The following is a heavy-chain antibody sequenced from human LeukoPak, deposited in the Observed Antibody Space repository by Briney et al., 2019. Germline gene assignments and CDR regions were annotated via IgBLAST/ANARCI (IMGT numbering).Heavy chain of an antibody. CDR1: GFTFSSYG. CDR3: ARDSGYSNSWYDFDY. CDR2: IKQDGSEK. Sequence: GGSLRLSCAASGFTFSSYGMSWVRQAPGKGLEWVANIKQDGSEKYYVDSVKGRFTISRDNAKNSLCLQMNSLRAEDTAVYYCARDSGYSNSWYDFDYWGQGTLVTVSS. V-gene: IGHV3-7*03. J-gene: IGHJ4*02. D-gene: IGHD6-13*01.